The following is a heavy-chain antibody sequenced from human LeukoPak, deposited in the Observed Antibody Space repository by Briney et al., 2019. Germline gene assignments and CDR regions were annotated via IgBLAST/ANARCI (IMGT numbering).Heavy chain of an antibody. CDR3: ARNYYDSSGYYVLDY. Sequence: SETLSLTCNVSGGSVSSRSYYWDWIRQPPGQGLEWIGSMYYSGSTYYNPSLESRVTISIDTSKNQFSLTLTSVTAADTAVYYCARNYYDSSGYYVLDYWGQGTLVTVS. J-gene: IGHJ4*02. CDR1: GGSVSSRSYY. CDR2: MYYSGST. V-gene: IGHV4-39*07. D-gene: IGHD3-22*01.